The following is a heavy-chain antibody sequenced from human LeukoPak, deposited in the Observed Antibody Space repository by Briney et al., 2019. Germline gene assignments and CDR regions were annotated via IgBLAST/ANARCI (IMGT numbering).Heavy chain of an antibody. CDR1: GFTFDDYA. CDR3: AKVKSPQGTYYYDSSGYPDAFDI. V-gene: IGHV3-9*01. D-gene: IGHD3-22*01. CDR2: ISWNSGSI. J-gene: IGHJ3*02. Sequence: GGSLRLSCAASGFTFDDYAMHWVRQAPGKGLEWVSGISWNSGSIGYADSVKGRFTISRDNAKNSLYLQMNSLRAEDTALYYCAKVKSPQGTYYYDSSGYPDAFDIWGQGTMVTVSS.